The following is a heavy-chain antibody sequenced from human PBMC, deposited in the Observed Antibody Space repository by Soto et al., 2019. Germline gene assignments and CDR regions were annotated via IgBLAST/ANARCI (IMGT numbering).Heavy chain of an antibody. CDR3: ARVSVRGVITGTNDAFDI. V-gene: IGHV4-30-4*01. CDR2: IYYSGST. Sequence: QVQLQESGPGLVKPSQTLSLTCTVSGGSISSGDYYWSWIRQPPGKGLEWIGYIYYSGSTYYNPSLMSRVTISADTTKTLFSLKLSSVTAADTAVYYCARVSVRGVITGTNDAFDICGQGTMVTVSS. J-gene: IGHJ3*02. D-gene: IGHD3-10*01. CDR1: GGSISSGDYY.